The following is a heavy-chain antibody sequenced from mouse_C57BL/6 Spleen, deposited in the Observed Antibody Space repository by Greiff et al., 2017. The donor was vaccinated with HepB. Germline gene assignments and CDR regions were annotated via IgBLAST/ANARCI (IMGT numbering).Heavy chain of an antibody. Sequence: EVKVVESGEGLVKPGGSLKLSCAASGFTFSSYAMSWVRQTPEKRLEWVAYISSGGDYIYYADTVKGRFTISRDNARNTLYLQMSSLKSEDTAMYYCTRDGHSNYWFAYWGQGTLVTVSA. CDR3: TRDGHSNYWFAY. V-gene: IGHV5-9-1*02. J-gene: IGHJ3*01. CDR2: ISSGGDYI. CDR1: GFTFSSYA. D-gene: IGHD2-5*01.